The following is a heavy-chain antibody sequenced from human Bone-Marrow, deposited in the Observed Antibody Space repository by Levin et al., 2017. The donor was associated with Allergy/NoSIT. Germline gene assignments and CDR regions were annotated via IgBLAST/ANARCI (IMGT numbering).Heavy chain of an antibody. Sequence: ETLSLTCVASGFPVSDFYMSWVRQAPGKGPEWVSLISSGGTTKYADSVKGRFIISRDNSKNTLYLQMNSLRAEDTAVYYCTRGGTWNWFDPWGQGTLVTVSS. CDR3: TRGGTWNWFDP. J-gene: IGHJ5*02. D-gene: IGHD3-16*01. V-gene: IGHV3-53*01. CDR1: GFPVSDFY. CDR2: ISSGGTT.